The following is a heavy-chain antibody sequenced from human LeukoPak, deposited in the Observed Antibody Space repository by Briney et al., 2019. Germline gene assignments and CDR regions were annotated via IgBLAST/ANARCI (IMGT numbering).Heavy chain of an antibody. D-gene: IGHD1-26*01. CDR1: GGSISSYY. CDR3: ARYHRGSYYFDY. J-gene: IGHJ4*02. V-gene: IGHV4-59*01. CDR2: IYYGGST. Sequence: PSETLSLTCTDSGGSISSYYWSWIRQPPGKGLGWIGYIYYGGSTSYNPSLKSRVTISVDTSKNQLSLKLSSVTAADTAVYYCARYHRGSYYFDYWGQGTLVTVSS.